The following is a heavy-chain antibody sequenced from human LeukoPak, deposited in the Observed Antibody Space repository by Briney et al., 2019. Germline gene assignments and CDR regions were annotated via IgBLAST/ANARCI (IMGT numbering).Heavy chain of an antibody. CDR2: INDSGTT. CDR3: ARGLDLEGLDY. Sequence: KPSETLSLTCAVYGGSFTDYNWTWLPHSPGKGLEWIGEINDSGTTHYNPSLKSRVSISVDTANYQFSLRLSSLTAADTAVYYCARGLDLEGLDYWGQGTLVTVSS. D-gene: IGHD1-1*01. V-gene: IGHV4-34*01. CDR1: GGSFTDYN. J-gene: IGHJ4*02.